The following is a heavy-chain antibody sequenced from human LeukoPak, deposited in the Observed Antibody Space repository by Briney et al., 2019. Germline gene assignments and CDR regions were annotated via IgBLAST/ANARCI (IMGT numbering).Heavy chain of an antibody. D-gene: IGHD2-2*01. V-gene: IGHV4-34*01. CDR3: ARVLSIVVVPGATFWFDP. CDR1: GGSFSGYY. Sequence: SETLSLTCAVYGGSFSGYYWSWIRQPPGKGLESIGDVNHSGSTNYNPSLKSRVTISVDTSKNQFSLKLSSVTAADTAVYHCARVLSIVVVPGATFWFDPWGQGTLVTVSS. J-gene: IGHJ5*02. CDR2: VNHSGST.